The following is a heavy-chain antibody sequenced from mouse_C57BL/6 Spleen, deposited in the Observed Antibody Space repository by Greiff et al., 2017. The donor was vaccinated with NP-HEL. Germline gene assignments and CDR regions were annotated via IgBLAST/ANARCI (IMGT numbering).Heavy chain of an antibody. CDR1: GYTFTSYW. Sequence: VQLQQPGAELVKPGASVKMSCKASGYTFTSYWITWVKQRPGQGLEWIGDIYPGSGSTNYNEKFKSKVTLSVDTSSSTAYMQISRLTSEDSAVYYSESGDYDEGFDYWGQSTTLTVSS. CDR2: IYPGSGST. D-gene: IGHD2-4*01. CDR3: ESGDYDEGFDY. V-gene: IGHV1-55*01. J-gene: IGHJ2*01.